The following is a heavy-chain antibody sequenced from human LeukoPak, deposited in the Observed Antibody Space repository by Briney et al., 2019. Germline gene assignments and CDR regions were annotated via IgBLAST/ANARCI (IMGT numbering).Heavy chain of an antibody. D-gene: IGHD1-1*01. CDR3: ARDGRSGPHFDS. J-gene: IGHJ4*02. CDR1: GFPFSSYW. CDR2: IKQDGSKK. Sequence: GSLRLSCVASGFPFSSYWMTWVRQAPGKGLEWVANIKQDGSKKSYVDSVKGRFTISRDNAKNSLYLQMNSLRAEDTAVYYCARDGRSGPHFDSWGQGTLVTVSS. V-gene: IGHV3-7*01.